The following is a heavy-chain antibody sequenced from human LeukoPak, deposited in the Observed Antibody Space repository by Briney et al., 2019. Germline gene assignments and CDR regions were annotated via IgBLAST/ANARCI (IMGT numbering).Heavy chain of an antibody. D-gene: IGHD2-2*01. CDR3: ARKVVKHFDY. CDR2: IYYSGST. V-gene: IGHV4-39*07. J-gene: IGHJ4*02. CDR1: GGSISSSSYY. Sequence: PSETLSLTCTVSGGSISSSSYYWGWIRQPPGKGLEWIGSIYYSGSTYYNPSLESRVTISVDTSKNQFSLKLSSVTAADTAVYYCARKVVKHFDYWGQGTLVTVSS.